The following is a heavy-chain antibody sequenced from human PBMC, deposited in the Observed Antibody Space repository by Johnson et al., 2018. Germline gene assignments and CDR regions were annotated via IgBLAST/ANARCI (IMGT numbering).Heavy chain of an antibody. D-gene: IGHD6-19*01. V-gene: IGHV1-58*01. Sequence: QWVRQARGQRLEWIRWIVVGSGNTNSAQKFQERVTITRDMSTSTAYMGLSSLRSEDTAVYYCAADPRIAVAGMGLYYYYGMDVWGQGTTVTVSS. CDR2: IVVGSGNT. J-gene: IGHJ6*02. CDR3: AADPRIAVAGMGLYYYYGMDV.